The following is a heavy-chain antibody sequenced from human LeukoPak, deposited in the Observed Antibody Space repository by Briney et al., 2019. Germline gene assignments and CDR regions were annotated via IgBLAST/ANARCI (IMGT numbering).Heavy chain of an antibody. J-gene: IGHJ4*02. CDR2: INSDGSWT. Sequence: SGGSLRLSCAASGNYWMHWVRQAPGKGLVWVSHINSDGSWTGYADSVKGRFTISKDNAKNTVYLQVNSLRVEDTAVYYCARGSGAYGDFDYWGQGTLVTVPS. CDR1: GNYW. V-gene: IGHV3-74*01. D-gene: IGHD6-19*01. CDR3: ARGSGAYGDFDY.